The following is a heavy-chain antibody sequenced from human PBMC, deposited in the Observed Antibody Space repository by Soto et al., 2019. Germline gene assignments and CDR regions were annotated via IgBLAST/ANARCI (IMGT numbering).Heavy chain of an antibody. D-gene: IGHD1-1*01. CDR2: ISSYNSNNGDT. CDR1: GYTFSNYA. V-gene: IGHV1-18*04. Sequence: ASVKVSCKTSGYTFSNYAISWVRQAPGQGLGWMGWISSYNSNNGDTKSAQMLQGRVTMTIDTSATTAYMELRSLRSDDTAVYYCARAELERGEVGYFGMDVWGQGTTVTVSS. J-gene: IGHJ6*02. CDR3: ARAELERGEVGYFGMDV.